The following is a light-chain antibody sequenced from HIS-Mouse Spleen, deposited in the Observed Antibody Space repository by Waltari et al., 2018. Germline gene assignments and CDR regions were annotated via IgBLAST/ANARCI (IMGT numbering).Light chain of an antibody. CDR1: PSVSSSY. V-gene: IGKV3-20*01. J-gene: IGKJ1*01. Sequence: EIVLTQSPGTLSLSPGERATLSCRASPSVSSSYLAWYQQNPGQAPRLLIYGASNRATCSPDRFSGSGSGTDFTLTISRLEPEDFAVYYCQQYGSSPWTFGQGTKVEIK. CDR2: GAS. CDR3: QQYGSSPWT.